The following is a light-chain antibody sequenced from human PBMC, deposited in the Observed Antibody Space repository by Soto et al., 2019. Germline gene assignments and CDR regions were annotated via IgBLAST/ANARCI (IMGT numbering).Light chain of an antibody. V-gene: IGKV3-11*01. CDR1: QILSVS. CDR3: QQRTNWPVFT. Sequence: EVVLTQAPATLSLSPGERATLSCRASQILSVSLAWYQQKPGQPPRLLIYDAFNRAPGIPARFSGSGSGTDFTLTISSLEPEDFALYYCQQRTNWPVFTFGQGTKLE. CDR2: DAF. J-gene: IGKJ2*01.